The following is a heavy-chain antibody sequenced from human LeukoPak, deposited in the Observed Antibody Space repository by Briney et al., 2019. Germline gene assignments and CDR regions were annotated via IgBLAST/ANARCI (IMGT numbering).Heavy chain of an antibody. CDR3: ARDGEAAGNMDH. V-gene: IGHV3-21*01. D-gene: IGHD6-13*01. CDR2: ISSSNSYI. J-gene: IGHJ4*02. CDR1: GFAFSVYS. Sequence: GGSLRLSCAASGFAFSVYSLHWVRQAPGKGLEWVSSISSSNSYIYHADSVKGRFTISRDNAKNSLYLQMNSLRAEDTAVYYCARDGEAAGNMDHWGQGILVTVSS.